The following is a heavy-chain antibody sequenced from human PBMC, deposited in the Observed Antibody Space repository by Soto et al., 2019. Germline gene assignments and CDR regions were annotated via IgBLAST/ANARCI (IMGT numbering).Heavy chain of an antibody. CDR1: GFNLSNYW. J-gene: IGHJ5*02. Sequence: EEQLVESGGGVVQPGGSLRLSCAGSGFNLSNYWMHWVRQAPGKGLVWVSRIDIVGGTAKLYADSVKGRFTISRDNAKITLYLQMNSLRVDDTAVYYCAADRPHRRIDPWGQGTLVTVSS. CDR2: IDIVGGTAK. CDR3: AADRPHRRIDP. V-gene: IGHV3-74*01.